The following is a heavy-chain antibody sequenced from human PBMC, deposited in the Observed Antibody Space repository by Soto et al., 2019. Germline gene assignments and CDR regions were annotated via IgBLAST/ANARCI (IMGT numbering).Heavy chain of an antibody. Sequence: PGGSLRLSCAASGFTISRDAMSWVRQAPGKGLEWVAAISDRGDTTHYADSVKGRFTISRDTSKNTLYLQVNTLRAEDTAVYYCAKDKPGTTSFDYWGRGTLVTVSS. CDR3: AKDKPGTTSFDY. CDR1: GFTISRDA. V-gene: IGHV3-23*01. J-gene: IGHJ4*02. D-gene: IGHD1-1*01. CDR2: ISDRGDTT.